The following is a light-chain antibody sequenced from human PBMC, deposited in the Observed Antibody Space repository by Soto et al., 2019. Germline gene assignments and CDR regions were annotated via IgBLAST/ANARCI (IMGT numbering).Light chain of an antibody. J-gene: IGKJ5*01. CDR3: QKTYSTPIT. Sequence: DIQMTQSPSSLSASVGDRISISCRAIENIAIFVNWYQHKPGKAPRLVIHSASTLHGGVPSMFSGSGAGTDLILTISSLQPEDFATYYCQKTYSTPITCGQGTRLEI. CDR2: SAS. V-gene: IGKV1-39*01. CDR1: ENIAIF.